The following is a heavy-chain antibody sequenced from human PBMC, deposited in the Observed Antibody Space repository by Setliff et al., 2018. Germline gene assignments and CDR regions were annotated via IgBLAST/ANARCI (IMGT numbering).Heavy chain of an antibody. V-gene: IGHV3-23*01. CDR2: ISGTGATT. Sequence: PGGSLRLSCAASGFTFTSYDMSWVRQAPGKGLEWVSGISGTGATTNYADSVQGRFTISRDNSKNTLYLQINSLRAEDTALYYCAKSGYDSSGYLYYLDYWGQGTLVTVSS. CDR3: AKSGYDSSGYLYYLDY. CDR1: GFTFTSYD. J-gene: IGHJ4*02. D-gene: IGHD3-22*01.